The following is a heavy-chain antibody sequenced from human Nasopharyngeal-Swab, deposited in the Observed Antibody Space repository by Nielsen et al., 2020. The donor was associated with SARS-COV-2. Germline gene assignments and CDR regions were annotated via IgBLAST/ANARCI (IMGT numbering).Heavy chain of an antibody. V-gene: IGHV1-18*01. D-gene: IGHD1-26*01. CDR1: GYSFSSYG. Sequence: ASVKVSCKASGYSFSSYGIGWVRQAPGQGLEWMGWISPYNGNTNYAQKFQGRVTVTTDTSTSTAYLLVRSLRSDDTAIYYCARKLGAPRAWYFDLWGRGTPVTVSS. CDR2: ISPYNGNT. J-gene: IGHJ2*01. CDR3: ARKLGAPRAWYFDL.